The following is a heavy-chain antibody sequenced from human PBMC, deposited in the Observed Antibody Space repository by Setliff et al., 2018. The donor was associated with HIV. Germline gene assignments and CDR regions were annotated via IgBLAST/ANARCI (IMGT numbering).Heavy chain of an antibody. CDR2: IDSDGSDT. CDR1: QFAFKSYW. J-gene: IGHJ4*02. D-gene: IGHD3-3*01. CDR3: ARGPQYNFWGGYLGL. Sequence: GGSLRLSCTASQFAFKSYWMTWVRQAPGKGLEWVSRIDSDGSDTNYADSVRGRFTISRDNAKNTVYLQLTSLRAEDTAVYYCARGPQYNFWGGYLGLWGQGTLVTVSS. V-gene: IGHV3-74*01.